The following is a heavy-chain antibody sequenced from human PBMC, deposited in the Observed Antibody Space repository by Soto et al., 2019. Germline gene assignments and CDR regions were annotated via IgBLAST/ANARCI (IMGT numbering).Heavy chain of an antibody. CDR1: GYTFTNYW. CDR2: IFPGNSET. V-gene: IGHV5-51*01. J-gene: IGHJ4*02. CDR3: ARTAGNTSGRLLGNDY. Sequence: PGESLKISCKTSGYTFTNYWIAWVRQMPEKGLEWMGIIFPGNSETKYSPSFEGQATILVDKSISTAYLQSNSLKASDTALYYFARTAGNTSGRLLGNDYWGQGTQVTVSS. D-gene: IGHD2-21*02.